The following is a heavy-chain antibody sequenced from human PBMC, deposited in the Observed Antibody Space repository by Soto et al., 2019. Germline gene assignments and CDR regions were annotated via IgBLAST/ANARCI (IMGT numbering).Heavy chain of an antibody. D-gene: IGHD1-26*01. CDR2: THGSGIT. J-gene: IGHJ4*02. V-gene: IGHV4-59*01. CDR1: GGSITGYH. Sequence: QVQLQESGPGLVKPSETLSLTCTVSGGSITGYHWSWIRQPPGKGLEWIGYTHGSGITNYNPSLQSRVTISVDTSKNHFSLKLSSVTGSDTAVYYCASYIEGGGGRGYWGQGHLLTVSS. CDR3: ASYIEGGGGRGY.